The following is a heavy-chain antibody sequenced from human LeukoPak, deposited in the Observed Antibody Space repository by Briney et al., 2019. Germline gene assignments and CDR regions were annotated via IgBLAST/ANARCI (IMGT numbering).Heavy chain of an antibody. CDR1: GFTFTSSA. Sequence: ASVKVSCKASGFTFTSSAVQWVRQARGQRLEWIGWIVVGSGNTNYAQKFQERVTITRDMSTSTAYMELSSLRSEDTAVYYCTADGYSYARSGDYYYYYYYMDVWGKGTTVTVSS. CDR3: TADGYSYARSGDYYYYYYYMDV. CDR2: IVVGSGNT. D-gene: IGHD5-18*01. J-gene: IGHJ6*03. V-gene: IGHV1-58*01.